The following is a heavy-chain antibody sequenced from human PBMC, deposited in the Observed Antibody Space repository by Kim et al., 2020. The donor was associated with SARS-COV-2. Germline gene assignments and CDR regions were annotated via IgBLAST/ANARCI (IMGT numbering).Heavy chain of an antibody. V-gene: IGHV1-46*01. CDR1: GYTFTSYY. CDR3: ARADSSGWYVSYYYYYGMDV. CDR2: INPSGGST. D-gene: IGHD6-19*01. Sequence: ASVKVSCKASGYTFTSYYMHWVRQAPGQGLEWMGIINPSGGSTSYAQKFQGRVTMTRDTSTSTVYMELSSLRSEDTAVYYCARADSSGWYVSYYYYYGMDVWGQGTTVTVSS. J-gene: IGHJ6*02.